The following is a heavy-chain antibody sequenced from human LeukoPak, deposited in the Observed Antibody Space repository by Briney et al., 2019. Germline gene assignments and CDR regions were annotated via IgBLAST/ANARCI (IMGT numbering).Heavy chain of an antibody. J-gene: IGHJ6*03. V-gene: IGHV1-69*13. D-gene: IGHD6-19*01. Sequence: VASVKVSCKASGGTFSSYAVTWVRQAPGQGLEWMAGIIPIFGTADYAQKFQGRVTIAADESTSTAYMELSSLRSEDTAVYHCARAPYSSGGSTNYYYSYYMDVWGTGTTVTVSS. CDR1: GGTFSSYA. CDR3: ARAPYSSGGSTNYYYSYYMDV. CDR2: IIPIFGTA.